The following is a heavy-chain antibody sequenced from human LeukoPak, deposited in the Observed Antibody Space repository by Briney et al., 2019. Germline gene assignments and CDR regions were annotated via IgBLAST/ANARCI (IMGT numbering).Heavy chain of an antibody. D-gene: IGHD4-17*01. Sequence: GGSLRLSCAVSGFTFSNFDMSWVRQAPGKGLEWVSGISGSGGSTYYADSVKGRFTISRDNSKNTLYLQVNSLRAEDTAVYYCAKCTTRNTHYPIDYWGQGTLVTVSS. CDR2: ISGSGGST. CDR3: AKCTTRNTHYPIDY. CDR1: GFTFSNFD. J-gene: IGHJ4*02. V-gene: IGHV3-23*01.